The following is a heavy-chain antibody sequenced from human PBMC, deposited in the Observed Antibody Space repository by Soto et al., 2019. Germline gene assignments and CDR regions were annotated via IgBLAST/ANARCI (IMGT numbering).Heavy chain of an antibody. CDR2: ITPFNGNT. J-gene: IGHJ6*02. CDR3: ARSNYYGSGSYYGRSGMDV. V-gene: IGHV1-45*02. Sequence: SVKVSCKASGYTFTYRYLHWVRQAPGQALEWMGWITPFNGNTNYAQKFQDRVTITRDRSMSTAYMELSSLRSEDTAMYYCARSNYYGSGSYYGRSGMDVWGQGTTVTVSS. D-gene: IGHD3-10*01. CDR1: GYTFTYRY.